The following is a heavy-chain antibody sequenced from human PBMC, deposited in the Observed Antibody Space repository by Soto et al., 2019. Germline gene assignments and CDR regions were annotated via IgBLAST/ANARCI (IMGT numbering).Heavy chain of an antibody. CDR1: GFTVTSYW. J-gene: IGHJ4*02. Sequence: HPGGSLRLSCAASGFTVTSYWMHWVRQAPGKGLVWVSRTSPAGSSTYYVDSVKGRFTISRDNAKNSLYLQMNSLRAEDTAVYYCARVPGWFGVIGSLDYWGQGTLVTVSS. V-gene: IGHV3-74*01. CDR2: TSPAGSST. D-gene: IGHD3-10*01. CDR3: ARVPGWFGVIGSLDY.